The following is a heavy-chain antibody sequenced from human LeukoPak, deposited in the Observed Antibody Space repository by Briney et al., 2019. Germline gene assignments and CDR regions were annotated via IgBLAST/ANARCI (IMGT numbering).Heavy chain of an antibody. J-gene: IGHJ5*02. CDR1: GFTFSNCG. V-gene: IGHV3-30*02. Sequence: GGSLRLSCAASGFTFSNCGMHWVRQAPGKGLQWVAFIRYDGSDKHYADSVKGRFTISRDNSKNTLYLQMNSLRGEDTAVYYCAKDLIAWGQGTLVTVSS. CDR3: AKDLIA. CDR2: IRYDGSDK.